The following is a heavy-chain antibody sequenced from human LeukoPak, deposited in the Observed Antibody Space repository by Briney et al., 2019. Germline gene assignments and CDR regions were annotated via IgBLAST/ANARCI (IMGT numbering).Heavy chain of an antibody. CDR2: INHSGST. CDR3: ARAGSSGYLYLDY. Sequence: SETLSLTCTVSGGSFSGYYWSWIRQPPGKGLEWIGEINHSGSTNYNPSLKSRVTISVDTSKNQFSLKLSSVTAADTAVYYCARAGSSGYLYLDYWGQGTLVTVSS. J-gene: IGHJ4*02. CDR1: GGSFSGYY. V-gene: IGHV4-34*01. D-gene: IGHD3-22*01.